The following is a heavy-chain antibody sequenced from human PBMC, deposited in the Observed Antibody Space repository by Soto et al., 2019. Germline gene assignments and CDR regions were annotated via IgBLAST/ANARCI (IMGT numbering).Heavy chain of an antibody. V-gene: IGHV1-18*01. CDR1: GYTFTSYG. Sequence: ASVKVSCRASGYTFTSYGISWVRQAPGQGFEWMAWISPYNGATEYERKFQGRLTLTTDTSTSTTYMELRSLRSDDSAVYYCATTGKEAAGEFDFWGQGTLVTVSS. J-gene: IGHJ4*02. CDR2: ISPYNGAT. CDR3: ATTGKEAAGEFDF. D-gene: IGHD6-13*01.